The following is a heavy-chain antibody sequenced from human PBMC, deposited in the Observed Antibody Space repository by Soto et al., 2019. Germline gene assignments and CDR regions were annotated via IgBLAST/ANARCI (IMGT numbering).Heavy chain of an antibody. CDR1: GFTFSNAW. Sequence: GGSLRLSCAASGFTFSNAWMNWVRQAPGKGLEWVGRIKSKTDGGTTDYAAPVKGRFTISRDDSKNTLYLQMNSLRAEDTAVYYCAKDVVDYGDYVSNFDYWGQGTQVTVSS. V-gene: IGHV3-15*07. J-gene: IGHJ4*02. D-gene: IGHD4-17*01. CDR2: IKSKTDGGTT. CDR3: AKDVVDYGDYVSNFDY.